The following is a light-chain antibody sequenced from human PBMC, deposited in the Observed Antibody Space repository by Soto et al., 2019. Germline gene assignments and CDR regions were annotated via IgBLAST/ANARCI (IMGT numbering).Light chain of an antibody. CDR1: QSVSSY. J-gene: IGKJ2*01. Sequence: EIVLTQSPATLSLSPGERATLSCWASQSVSSYLAWYQQKPGQAPRLLIYDASNRATGIPARFSGSGSGTAFTPTISRPEAENFAVYYCQQRSSGYSFGQGTKLEIK. CDR3: QQRSSGYS. V-gene: IGKV3-11*01. CDR2: DAS.